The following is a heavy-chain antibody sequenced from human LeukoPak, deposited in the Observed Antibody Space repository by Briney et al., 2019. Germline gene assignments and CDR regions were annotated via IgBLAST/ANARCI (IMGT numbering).Heavy chain of an antibody. J-gene: IGHJ4*02. D-gene: IGHD3-10*01. Sequence: GGSLRLSCAASGFTFSSSWMSWVRQAPGKGLEWVAHIKQDGSDKYYVDSVKGRFTITRDNAKNSLYLQLNSLRVECTAMYYCARHSSGSYYTYWGQGTLVTVSS. CDR2: IKQDGSDK. CDR1: GFTFSSSW. V-gene: IGHV3-7*01. CDR3: ARHSSGSYYTY.